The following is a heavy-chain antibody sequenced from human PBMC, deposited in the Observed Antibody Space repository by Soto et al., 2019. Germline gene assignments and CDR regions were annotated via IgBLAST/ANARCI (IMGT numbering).Heavy chain of an antibody. J-gene: IGHJ4*02. V-gene: IGHV4-59*08. D-gene: IGHD2-2*01. CDR2: IYYSGST. CDR1: GGSISSYY. Sequence: PSETLSLTCTVSGGSISSYYWSWIRQPPGKGLEWIGYIYYSGSTNYNPSLKSRVTISVDTSKNQFSLKLSSVTAADTAVYYCARLRAIYLIDYWGQGTLVTVSS. CDR3: ARLRAIYLIDY.